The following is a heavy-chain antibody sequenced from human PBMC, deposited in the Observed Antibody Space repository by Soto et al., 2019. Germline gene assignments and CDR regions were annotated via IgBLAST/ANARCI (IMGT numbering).Heavy chain of an antibody. D-gene: IGHD6-19*01. J-gene: IGHJ6*02. CDR1: GGSFSGYL. CDR2: INHSGST. CDR3: ASRYSSGFYGMDV. Sequence: QVQLQQWGAGLLKPSETLSLTCAVYGGSFSGYLWSWIRQPPGKGLEWIGEINHSGSTNYNPSLDSRVTISVDTYKKQFSLKLSSLTSADTAVYDCASRYSSGFYGMDVWGQGTTVTVSS. V-gene: IGHV4-34*01.